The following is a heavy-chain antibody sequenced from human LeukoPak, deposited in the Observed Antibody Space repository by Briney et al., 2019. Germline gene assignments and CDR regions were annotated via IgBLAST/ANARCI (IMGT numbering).Heavy chain of an antibody. CDR3: ARARDPSGLVRGGPFDY. J-gene: IGHJ4*02. CDR1: GFTFSSYA. D-gene: IGHD6-19*01. V-gene: IGHV3-30-3*01. CDR2: ISYDGSNK. Sequence: GGSLRLSCAASGFTFSSYAMHWVRQAPGRGLEWVAVISYDGSNKYYADSVKGRFTISRDNSKNTLYLQMNSLRAEDTAVYYCARARDPSGLVRGGPFDYWGQGTLVTVSS.